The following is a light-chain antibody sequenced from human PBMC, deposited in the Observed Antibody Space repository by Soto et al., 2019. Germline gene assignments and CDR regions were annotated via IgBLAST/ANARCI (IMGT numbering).Light chain of an antibody. CDR2: LNSDGSH. CDR1: SGHSSYA. V-gene: IGLV4-69*01. CDR3: QTWSTGIRV. J-gene: IGLJ3*02. Sequence: QPVLTQSPSASASLGASVKLTCTLSSGHSSYAIAWHQQQPEKGPRYLMTLNSDGSHSKGDGIPDRFSGSSSGTERYLTISSLQSEDEADYYCQTWSTGIRVFGGGTKLTVL.